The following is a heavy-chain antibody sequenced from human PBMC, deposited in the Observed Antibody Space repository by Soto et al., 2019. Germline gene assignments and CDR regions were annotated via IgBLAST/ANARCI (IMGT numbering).Heavy chain of an antibody. CDR3: ARDRGLGATVNTFEY. CDR1: GGTFSSYA. CDR2: IIPIFGTA. J-gene: IGHJ4*02. V-gene: IGHV1-69*01. Sequence: QVQLVQSGAEVKKPGSSVKVSYKASGGTFSSYAISWVRQAPGQGLEWMGGIIPIFGTANYAQKFQGRVTITADESTSTAYMELSILRSEDTAVYYCARDRGLGATVNTFEYGGQGTLVTVSS. D-gene: IGHD4-4*01.